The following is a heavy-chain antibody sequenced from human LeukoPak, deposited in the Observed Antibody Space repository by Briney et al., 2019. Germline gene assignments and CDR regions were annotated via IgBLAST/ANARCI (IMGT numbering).Heavy chain of an antibody. Sequence: GASVKVSCKVSGYTLTELSMHWVRQAPGKGLEWMGGFDPEDGETIYAQKFQSRVTMTEDTSTDTAYMELSSLRSEDTAVYYCATDRYSGSYLGYYFDYWGQGTLVTVSS. D-gene: IGHD1-26*01. CDR3: ATDRYSGSYLGYYFDY. CDR1: GYTLTELS. CDR2: FDPEDGET. V-gene: IGHV1-24*01. J-gene: IGHJ4*02.